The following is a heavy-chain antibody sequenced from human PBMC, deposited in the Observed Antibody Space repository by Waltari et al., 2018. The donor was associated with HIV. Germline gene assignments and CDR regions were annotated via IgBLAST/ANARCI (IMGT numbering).Heavy chain of an antibody. CDR3: ARRSGEYWYFDL. J-gene: IGHJ2*01. CDR1: GYSISSGYY. V-gene: IGHV4-38-2*02. CDR2: MYHRGST. D-gene: IGHD7-27*01. Sequence: QVQLQESGPGLVKPSETLSLTCTVSGYSISSGYYWGWTRQPPGKGLEWIGSMYHRGSTYYNPSLKSRVTMSVDTSKNQFSLKLSSVTAADTAVYYCARRSGEYWYFDLWGRGTLVTVSS.